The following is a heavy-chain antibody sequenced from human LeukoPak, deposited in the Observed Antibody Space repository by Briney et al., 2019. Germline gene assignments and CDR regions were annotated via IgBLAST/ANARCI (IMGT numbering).Heavy chain of an antibody. J-gene: IGHJ1*01. CDR2: ISYDGSNK. D-gene: IGHD6-19*01. V-gene: IGHV3-30*03. Sequence: PGGSLRLSCTASGFTFSNYGMHWVRQDPGKGLEWVAVISYDGSNKYYADSVKGRFTISRDNSKNTLYLQMNSLRAEDTAVYYCARVGSSGWYFLVEHWGQGTLVTVSS. CDR3: ARVGSSGWYFLVEH. CDR1: GFTFSNYG.